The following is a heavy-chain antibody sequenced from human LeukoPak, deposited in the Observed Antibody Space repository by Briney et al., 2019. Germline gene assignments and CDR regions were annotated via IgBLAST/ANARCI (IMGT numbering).Heavy chain of an antibody. CDR1: GGTFSSYV. CDR2: IIPLFGTA. V-gene: IGHV1-69*05. Sequence: SVKVSCKAPGGTFSSYVISWVRQAPGQRLEWMGGIIPLFGTANYAQKFQGRVTITTDESTSTAYMELSSLRSEDTAVYYCARELTDYYDSSGYYSAFDIWGQGTMVTVSS. D-gene: IGHD3-22*01. CDR3: ARELTDYYDSSGYYSAFDI. J-gene: IGHJ3*02.